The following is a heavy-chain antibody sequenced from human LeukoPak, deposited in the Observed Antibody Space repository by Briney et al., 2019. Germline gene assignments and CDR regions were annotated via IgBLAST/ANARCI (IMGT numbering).Heavy chain of an antibody. D-gene: IGHD5-12*01. V-gene: IGHV4-34*01. CDR1: GGSFSGYY. CDR2: INHSGST. Sequence: SETLFLTCAVYGGSFSGYYWSWIRQPPGKGLEWIGEINHSGSTNYNPSLKSRVTISVDTSKNQFSLKLSSVTAADTAVYYCARIRAIIVATISRYYYYGMDVWGQGTTVTVSS. J-gene: IGHJ6*02. CDR3: ARIRAIIVATISRYYYYGMDV.